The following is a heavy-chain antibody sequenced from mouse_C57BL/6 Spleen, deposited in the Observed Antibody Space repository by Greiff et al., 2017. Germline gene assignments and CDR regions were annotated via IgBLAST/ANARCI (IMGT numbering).Heavy chain of an antibody. CDR3: ARHYSNYGGFYYAMDY. J-gene: IGHJ4*01. CDR2: IDPSDSYT. D-gene: IGHD2-5*01. V-gene: IGHV1-69*01. Sequence: VQLQQPGAELVMPGASVKLSCKASGYTFTSYWMHWVKQRPGQGLEWIGEIDPSDSYTNYNQKFKGKSTLTVDKSSSTAYMQLSSLTSEDSAVXYCARHYSNYGGFYYAMDYWGQGTSVTVSS. CDR1: GYTFTSYW.